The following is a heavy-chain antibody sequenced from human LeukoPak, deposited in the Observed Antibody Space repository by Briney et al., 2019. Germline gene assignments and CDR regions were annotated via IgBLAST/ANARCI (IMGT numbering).Heavy chain of an antibody. CDR2: ISYDGSNK. J-gene: IGHJ4*02. V-gene: IGHV3-30*18. CDR1: GFTFSSYG. Sequence: GGSLRLSCAASGFTFSSYGMHWVRQAPGKGLEWVAVISYDGSNKYYADSVKGRFTISRDNSKNTLYLQMNSLRAEDTAVYYCAKDEAAPDYWGQGTLVTVSS. CDR3: AKDEAAPDY. D-gene: IGHD6-6*01.